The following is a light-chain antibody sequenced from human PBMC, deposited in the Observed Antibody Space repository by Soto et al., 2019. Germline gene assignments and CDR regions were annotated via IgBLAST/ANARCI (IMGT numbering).Light chain of an antibody. CDR1: SSDVGPYNF. J-gene: IGLJ2*01. Sequence: QSALIQPRSVSGSPGQSVTISCTGTSSDVGPYNFVSWFQHHPGKAPTPIIFRVTQRPSGVPDRFSGSKSGNTASLTISGLQAEDEADYYCCSFAGRDTYVIFGGGTQLTVL. CDR2: RVT. CDR3: CSFAGRDTYVI. V-gene: IGLV2-11*01.